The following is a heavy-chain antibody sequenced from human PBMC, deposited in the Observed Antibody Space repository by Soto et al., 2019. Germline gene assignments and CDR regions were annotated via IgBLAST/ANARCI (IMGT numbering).Heavy chain of an antibody. D-gene: IGHD2-2*01. CDR1: GFTFRSYA. J-gene: IGHJ6*02. CDR3: AKHLHIVVRFSPLFSFYGLDV. CDR2: IGPGDGDT. V-gene: IGHV3-23*01. Sequence: GGSLRLSCVASGFTFRSYAFSWARQAPGKGLEWVAGIGPGDGDTYYADPVKGRFAISRDDSKNTLYLQMISPRAEDTAVYYCAKHLHIVVRFSPLFSFYGLDVWGQGTTVTVSS.